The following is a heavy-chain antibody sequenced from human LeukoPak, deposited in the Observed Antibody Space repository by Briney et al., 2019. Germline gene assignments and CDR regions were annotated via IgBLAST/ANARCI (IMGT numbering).Heavy chain of an antibody. Sequence: PSDTLSLTCAVSGVSISPYYGAWLRQPPEKGLEWIGYIHTSGSNNQYPSLKTRHTISVDKSKYHFSLRLNSMTAADTAVYYCASLSAAVHLGAFDLWGQGTMVTVSS. J-gene: IGHJ3*01. CDR3: ASLSAAVHLGAFDL. CDR2: IHTSGSN. V-gene: IGHV4-4*09. D-gene: IGHD3-3*01. CDR1: GVSISPYY.